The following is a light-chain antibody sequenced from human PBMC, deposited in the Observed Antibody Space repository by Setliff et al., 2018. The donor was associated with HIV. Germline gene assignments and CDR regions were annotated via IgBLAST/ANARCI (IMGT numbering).Light chain of an antibody. CDR2: EVS. J-gene: IGLJ2*01. CDR3: CSYAGSVV. Sequence: QSALTQPASVSGSPGQSITISCTGTSSDVGGYNYVSWYQQHPGKAPKLMIYEVSNRPSGVSNRFSGSKSGNTASLRISGLQAEDEADYYCCSYAGSVVFGGGTQLTVL. V-gene: IGLV2-14*01. CDR1: SSDVGGYNY.